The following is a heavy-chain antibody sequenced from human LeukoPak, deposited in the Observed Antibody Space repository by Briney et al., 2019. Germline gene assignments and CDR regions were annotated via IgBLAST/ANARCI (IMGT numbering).Heavy chain of an antibody. CDR2: ITNSGSSI. Sequence: PGGSLRLSCAASGFTFSDYYMSWIRQAPGRGLGWVSYITNSGSSIYYADSVRGRFPISRDNTKNSLYLQMNTLRAEDTAVYYCARELGGSFWAFDIWGQGTMDTVSS. V-gene: IGHV3-11*04. J-gene: IGHJ3*02. CDR3: ARELGGSFWAFDI. CDR1: GFTFSDYY. D-gene: IGHD1-26*01.